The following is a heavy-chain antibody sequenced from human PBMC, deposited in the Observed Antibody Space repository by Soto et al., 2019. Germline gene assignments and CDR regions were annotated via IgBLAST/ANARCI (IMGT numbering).Heavy chain of an antibody. Sequence: GGSLRLSCAASGFTFSDHYMDWVRQAPGKGLEWVGRARNKVSGYTTAYAASVEGRFAISRDDSKNSLYLQMSSLKADDTAVYFCARLMGTSFDLWGQGTLVTVSS. CDR3: ARLMGTSFDL. J-gene: IGHJ4*02. V-gene: IGHV3-72*01. D-gene: IGHD2-8*01. CDR2: ARNKVSGYTT. CDR1: GFTFSDHY.